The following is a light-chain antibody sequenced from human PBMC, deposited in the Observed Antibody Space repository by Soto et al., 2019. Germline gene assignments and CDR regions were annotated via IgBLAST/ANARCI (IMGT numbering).Light chain of an antibody. Sequence: DIQMTQSPPTLPSSAGARVTITCRASQDISRWLAWYQQKPGKAPELLIYDVSTLQSGVPSRFSGTGSGTEFTLTISSLQPEDFATYYCQQYNAYYSFGQGPKVELK. CDR2: DVS. CDR1: QDISRW. CDR3: QQYNAYYS. V-gene: IGKV1-5*01. J-gene: IGKJ2*03.